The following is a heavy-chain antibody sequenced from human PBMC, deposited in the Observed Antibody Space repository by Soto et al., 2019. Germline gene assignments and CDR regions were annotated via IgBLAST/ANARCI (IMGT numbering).Heavy chain of an antibody. CDR3: ARDGRIAVAGFPHDYGMDV. Sequence: QVQLQESGPGLVKPSGTLSLTCAVSGGSISSSNWWSWVRQPPGKGLEWIGEIYHSGSTNYNPSLKSRVTISVDHSKNQSSLKLSSVTAADTAVYYCARDGRIAVAGFPHDYGMDVWGQGTTVTVSS. CDR2: IYHSGST. J-gene: IGHJ6*02. V-gene: IGHV4-4*02. CDR1: GGSISSSNW. D-gene: IGHD6-19*01.